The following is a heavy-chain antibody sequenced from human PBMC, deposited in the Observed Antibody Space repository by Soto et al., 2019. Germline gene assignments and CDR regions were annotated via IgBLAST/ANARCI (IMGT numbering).Heavy chain of an antibody. Sequence: SQTLSLTCAISGDSVSGNSAAWNWIRQSPSRGLEWLGRTYYRSRWYNDYVVSVKSRITVTPDTSKNQFSLHLNSVTPEDTAVYYCARDPYSSSRYYYGMDVWGQGTTVTVSS. J-gene: IGHJ6*02. D-gene: IGHD6-6*01. CDR2: TYYRSRWYN. CDR3: ARDPYSSSRYYYGMDV. CDR1: GDSVSGNSAA. V-gene: IGHV6-1*01.